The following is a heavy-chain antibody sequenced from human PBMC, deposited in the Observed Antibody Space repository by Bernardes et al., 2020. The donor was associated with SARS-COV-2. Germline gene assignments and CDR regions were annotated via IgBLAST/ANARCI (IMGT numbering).Heavy chain of an antibody. CDR2: INPSGGST. J-gene: IGHJ3*02. V-gene: IGHV1-46*01. CDR3: ATDQGYYDSSGYYPKAFDI. Sequence: ASVKVSCKASGYTFTSYYMHWVRQAPGQGLEWMGIINPSGGSTIYAQKFQGRVTMTEDTSTDTAYMELSSLRSEDTAVYYCATDQGYYDSSGYYPKAFDIWGQGTMVTVSS. D-gene: IGHD3-22*01. CDR1: GYTFTSYY.